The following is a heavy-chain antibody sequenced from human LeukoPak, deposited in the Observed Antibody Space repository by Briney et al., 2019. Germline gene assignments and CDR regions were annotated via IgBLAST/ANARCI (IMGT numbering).Heavy chain of an antibody. Sequence: GGSLRLSCAASGFIFSSYAMTWVRQAPGRGLEWLSTISGSGTTTYYVDSVKGRFTVSRDNSKNTLYLQMNSLRAEDTAVYYCAKRGVPAAISWFDPWGQGTLVTVSS. CDR2: ISGSGTTT. CDR1: GFIFSSYA. D-gene: IGHD2-2*01. V-gene: IGHV3-23*01. J-gene: IGHJ5*02. CDR3: AKRGVPAAISWFDP.